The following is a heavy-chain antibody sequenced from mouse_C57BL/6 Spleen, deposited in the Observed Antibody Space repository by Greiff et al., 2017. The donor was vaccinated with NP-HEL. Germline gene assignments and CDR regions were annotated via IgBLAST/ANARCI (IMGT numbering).Heavy chain of an antibody. V-gene: IGHV1-26*01. D-gene: IGHD4-1*01. CDR2: INPNNGGT. Sequence: EVQLQQSGPELVKPGASVKISCKASGYTFTDYYMNWVKQSHGKSLEWIGDINPNNGGTSYNQKFKGKATLTVDKSSSTAYMELRSLTSEDSAVYYCARHWAMDYWGQGTSVTVSS. J-gene: IGHJ4*01. CDR1: GYTFTDYY. CDR3: ARHWAMDY.